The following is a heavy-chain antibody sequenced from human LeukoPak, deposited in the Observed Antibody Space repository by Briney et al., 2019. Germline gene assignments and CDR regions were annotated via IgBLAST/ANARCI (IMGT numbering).Heavy chain of an antibody. D-gene: IGHD1-26*01. J-gene: IGHJ4*02. CDR2: ISGGAGST. Sequence: GGSLRLSCAASGFTLNSYAMSWVRQAPGKGLEWVSAISGGAGSTYYADSVKGRFTISRDSSKNTLYQQMNSLRAEDTAVYYCAKVPDSGNYHFDYWSQGTLVTVSS. V-gene: IGHV3-23*01. CDR3: AKVPDSGNYHFDY. CDR1: GFTLNSYA.